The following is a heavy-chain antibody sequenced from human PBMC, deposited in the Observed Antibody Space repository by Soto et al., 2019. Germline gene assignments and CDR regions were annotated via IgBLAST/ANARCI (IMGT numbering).Heavy chain of an antibody. CDR2: IKQDGSEK. CDR1: GFTFSSYW. J-gene: IGHJ6*02. Sequence: PGGSLRLSCAASGFTFSSYWMSWVRQAPGKGLEWVANIKQDGSEKYYVDSVKGRFTISRDNAKNSLYLQMNSLRAEDTAVYYCARDEDIAVAYDYGMDVWGQGTTVTVSS. CDR3: ARDEDIAVAYDYGMDV. D-gene: IGHD6-19*01. V-gene: IGHV3-7*01.